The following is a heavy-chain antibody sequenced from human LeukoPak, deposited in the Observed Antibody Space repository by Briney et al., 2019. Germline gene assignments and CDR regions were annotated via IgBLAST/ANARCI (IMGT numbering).Heavy chain of an antibody. J-gene: IGHJ4*02. D-gene: IGHD6-19*01. Sequence: GGSLRLSCAASGFTFSDYYMSWIRQAPGKGLEWISYISSSGSTIYYADSVKGRFTISRGNAKNSLYLQMNSLRAEDAAVYYCARGTRMAGTCFDYWGQGTLVTVSS. V-gene: IGHV3-11*01. CDR3: ARGTRMAGTCFDY. CDR2: ISSSGSTI. CDR1: GFTFSDYY.